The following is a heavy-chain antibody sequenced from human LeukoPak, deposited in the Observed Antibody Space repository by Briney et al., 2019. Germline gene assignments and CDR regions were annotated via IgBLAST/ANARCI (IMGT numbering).Heavy chain of an antibody. CDR1: GFTLSEFG. CDR2: IRYDGYKK. CDR3: ARNAHSFDSSGYYFHF. V-gene: IGHV3-30*02. D-gene: IGHD3-22*01. Sequence: PGGSLRLSCAASGFTLSEFGMHWVRQAPGQGLERITFIRYDGYKKHYIDSVKGRFTTSRDNSKNTVSLQMSSLRVEDTAVYYCARNAHSFDSSGYYFHFWGQGTRVTVSS. J-gene: IGHJ4*02.